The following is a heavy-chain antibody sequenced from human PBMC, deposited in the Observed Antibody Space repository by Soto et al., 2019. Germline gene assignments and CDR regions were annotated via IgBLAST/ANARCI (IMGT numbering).Heavy chain of an antibody. Sequence: GGSLRLSCAASGFTFSSYAMSWVRQAPGKGLEWVSAISGSGGSTYYADSVKGRFTISRDNSKNTLYLQMNSLRAEDTAVYYCAKGSWGKIAARPKDYYYYGMDVWGQGTTVTVSS. CDR2: ISGSGGST. CDR1: GFTFSSYA. J-gene: IGHJ6*02. CDR3: AKGSWGKIAARPKDYYYYGMDV. D-gene: IGHD6-6*01. V-gene: IGHV3-23*01.